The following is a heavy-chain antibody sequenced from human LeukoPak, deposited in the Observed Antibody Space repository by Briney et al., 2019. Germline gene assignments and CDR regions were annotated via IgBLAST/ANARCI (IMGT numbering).Heavy chain of an antibody. D-gene: IGHD7-27*01. CDR3: TKDPPLTGGVYSAH. CDR1: GFTFSSYA. V-gene: IGHV3-15*07. CDR2: IKSKVDGGTT. J-gene: IGHJ4*02. Sequence: PGRSLRLSCAASGFTFSSYAMHWVRQAPGKGLEWVGLIKSKVDGGTTDYAAPVKGRFTISRDDSKNTLYLQMSSLKIEDTAIYYCTKDPPLTGGVYSAHWGPGTLVTVSS.